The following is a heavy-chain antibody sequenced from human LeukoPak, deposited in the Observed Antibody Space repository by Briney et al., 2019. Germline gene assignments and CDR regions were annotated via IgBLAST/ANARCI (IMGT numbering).Heavy chain of an antibody. Sequence: SQTLSLTCTVSGGSISSGDYYWSWIRQPPGKGLEWIGYIYYSGSTYYNPSLKSRVTISVDTSKNQFSLKLSSVTAADTAVYYCARADPYYDNSGPYYYGMDVWGQGTTVTVSS. D-gene: IGHD3-22*01. CDR2: IYYSGST. CDR3: ARADPYYDNSGPYYYGMDV. CDR1: GGSISSGDYY. V-gene: IGHV4-30-4*01. J-gene: IGHJ6*02.